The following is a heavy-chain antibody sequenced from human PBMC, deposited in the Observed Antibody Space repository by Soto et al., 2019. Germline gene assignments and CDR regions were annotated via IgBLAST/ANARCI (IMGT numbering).Heavy chain of an antibody. CDR1: GFTFSSYG. D-gene: IGHD2-15*01. CDR3: AKDRLVLQDSFDY. CDR2: ISYDGSNK. J-gene: IGHJ4*02. V-gene: IGHV3-30*18. Sequence: GGSLRLSCAASGFTFSSYGMHWVRQAPGKGLEWVAVISYDGSNKYYADSVKGRFTISRDNSKNTLYLQMNSLRAEDTAVYYCAKDRLVLQDSFDYWGQGTLVTVSS.